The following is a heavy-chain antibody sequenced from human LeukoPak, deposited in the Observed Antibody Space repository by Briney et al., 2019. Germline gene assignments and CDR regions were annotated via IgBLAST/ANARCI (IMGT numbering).Heavy chain of an antibody. Sequence: GGSLRLSCAASGXTFXSYEXNXVXQAPGXGLEWVSYISTSGRTIYYADSVKGRLTISRDNAKNSLYLQMNSLRAEDAAVYYCARGYFLGFDYWGQGTLVTVSS. CDR2: ISTSGRTI. V-gene: IGHV3-48*03. CDR1: GXTFXSYE. J-gene: IGHJ4*02. D-gene: IGHD2/OR15-2a*01. CDR3: ARGYFLGFDY.